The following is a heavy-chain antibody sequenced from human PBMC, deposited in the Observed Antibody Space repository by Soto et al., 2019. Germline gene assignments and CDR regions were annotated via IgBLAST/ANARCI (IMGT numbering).Heavy chain of an antibody. J-gene: IGHJ1*01. D-gene: IGHD2-2*01. CDR3: AKGRVGPAAMRYFQH. CDR1: GFTFSSYA. Sequence: GGSLTPSCAASGFTFSSYAMSWVRHAPKKVLEWDSAILGSGGSTYYADSVTGRFTLSRDNSKNTLYLQMNSLRAEDTAVYYCAKGRVGPAAMRYFQHWGQGTLVTVSS. CDR2: ILGSGGST. V-gene: IGHV3-23*01.